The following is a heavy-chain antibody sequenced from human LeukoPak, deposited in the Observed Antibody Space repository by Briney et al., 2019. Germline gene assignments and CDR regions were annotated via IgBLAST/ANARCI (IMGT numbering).Heavy chain of an antibody. Sequence: PSETLSLTCTVSGGSINSHYWTWIRQPPGKGREWIGYIYYTGNTNHNPPLRSRVTLSLDTSKNQFSLNVSSVTAADTAVYYCARRNSPYYYYMDVWGKGTTVTVSS. D-gene: IGHD4-11*01. J-gene: IGHJ6*03. CDR3: ARRNSPYYYYMDV. CDR1: GGSINSHY. CDR2: IYYTGNT. V-gene: IGHV4-59*11.